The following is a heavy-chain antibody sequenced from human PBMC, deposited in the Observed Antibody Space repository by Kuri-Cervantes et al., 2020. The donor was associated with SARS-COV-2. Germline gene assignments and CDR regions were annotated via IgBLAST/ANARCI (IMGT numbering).Heavy chain of an antibody. CDR3: ARDVAARSYYYGMDV. D-gene: IGHD6-6*01. CDR2: IYYSGST. Sequence: SETLSLTCTVSGGSISSYYWSWIRQPPGKGLEWIGYIYYSGSTNYNPSLKSRVTISVDTSKNQFSLKLSSVTAADTAVYYCARDVAARSYYYGMDVWGQGTMVTVSS. CDR1: GGSISSYY. J-gene: IGHJ6*02. V-gene: IGHV4-59*01.